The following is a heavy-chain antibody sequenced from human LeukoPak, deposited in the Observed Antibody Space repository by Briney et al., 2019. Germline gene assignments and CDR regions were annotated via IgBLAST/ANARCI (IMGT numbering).Heavy chain of an antibody. Sequence: ASVKVSCKASGYTFTGYYMHWVRQAPGQGLEWMGWINPNSGGTNYAQKFQGRVTITADESTSTAYMELSSLRSEDTAVYYCARGDAGRLLDYGMDVWGQGTTVTVSS. J-gene: IGHJ6*02. D-gene: IGHD3-10*01. CDR2: INPNSGGT. CDR3: ARGDAGRLLDYGMDV. CDR1: GYTFTGYY. V-gene: IGHV1-2*02.